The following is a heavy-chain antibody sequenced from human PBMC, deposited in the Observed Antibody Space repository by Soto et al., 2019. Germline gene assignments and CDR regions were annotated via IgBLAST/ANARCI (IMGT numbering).Heavy chain of an antibody. D-gene: IGHD5-12*01. V-gene: IGHV1-3*05. J-gene: IGHJ4*02. Sequence: QVQLVQSGAEEKKPGASVKVSCKASGYTFTNYAMHWVRQAPGQRLEWMGWINAGNGNTKYSQKFQGRVTITSDTSASTAYMELSSLRSEDKAVYYCARVSGYYFLDYWGQGTLVTVSS. CDR2: INAGNGNT. CDR3: ARVSGYYFLDY. CDR1: GYTFTNYA.